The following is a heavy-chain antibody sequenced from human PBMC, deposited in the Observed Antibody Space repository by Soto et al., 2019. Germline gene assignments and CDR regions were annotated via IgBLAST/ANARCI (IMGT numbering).Heavy chain of an antibody. J-gene: IGHJ6*02. CDR2: IYPGDSNA. CDR1: GYSFTNYW. Sequence: VESLKISCEGSGYSFTNYWIGWVRQMPGKGLEWMGMIYPGDSNARYSPSFQGQVTISVDKSISTAYLQWSSLKASDTAMYYCARLAGGNYYYGMDVWGQGTTVTVSS. D-gene: IGHD3-16*01. V-gene: IGHV5-51*01. CDR3: ARLAGGNYYYGMDV.